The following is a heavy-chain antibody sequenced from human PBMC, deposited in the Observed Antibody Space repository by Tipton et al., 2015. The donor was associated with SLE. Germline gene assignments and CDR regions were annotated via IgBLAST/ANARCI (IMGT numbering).Heavy chain of an antibody. CDR3: ARRTSPRGYFDY. CDR1: GGSISSSPYF. D-gene: IGHD2-15*01. J-gene: IGHJ4*02. Sequence: TLSLTCSVSGGSISSSPYFWGWIRQTPGKGLEWIGTVYYSGTTYYSPSLKSRITISVDKSKSQFSLNLNSVTASDTAVYYCARRTSPRGYFDYWGQGALVTVSS. CDR2: VYYSGTT. V-gene: IGHV4-39*07.